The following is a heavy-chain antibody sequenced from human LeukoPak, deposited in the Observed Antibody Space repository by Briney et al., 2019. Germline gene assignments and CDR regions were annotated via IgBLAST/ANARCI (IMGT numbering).Heavy chain of an antibody. J-gene: IGHJ4*02. CDR2: ISSSSSYI. Sequence: GGSLRLSCAASGFTFSTYWMHWVRQAPGKGLVWVSSISSSSSYIYYADSVKGRFTISRDNAKNSLYLQMNSLRAEDTAVYYCSAAIYSDSRNWGQGTLVTVSS. V-gene: IGHV3-21*01. CDR1: GFTFSTYW. D-gene: IGHD4-11*01. CDR3: SAAIYSDSRN.